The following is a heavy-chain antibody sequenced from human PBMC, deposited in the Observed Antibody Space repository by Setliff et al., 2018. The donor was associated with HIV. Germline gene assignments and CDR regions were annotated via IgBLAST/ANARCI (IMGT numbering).Heavy chain of an antibody. CDR2: IYTTGST. D-gene: IGHD3-22*01. V-gene: IGHV4-61*02. J-gene: IGHJ3*02. CDR3: ATYYYDSSGYQVDAFDI. CDR1: GGSISSGFYY. Sequence: SETLSLTCTVSGGSISSGFYYWNWIRQPAGKGLEWIGRIYTTGSTNYNPSLKSRVTISVDTSKNQFSLKLSSVTAADTAVYYCATYYYDSSGYQVDAFDIWGQGTMVTVSS.